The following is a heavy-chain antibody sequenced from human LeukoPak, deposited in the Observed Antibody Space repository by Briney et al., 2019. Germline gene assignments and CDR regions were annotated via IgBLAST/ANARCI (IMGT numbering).Heavy chain of an antibody. CDR1: GFSLSTSRVG. CDR3: AHGTYYDFWSGYPPLDY. J-gene: IGHJ4*02. Sequence: SGPTLVNPTQTLTLTCTFSGFSLSTSRVGVGWIRQPPGKALEWLALIYWSDNKRYNPSLKSRLTITKDTSKNQVVLTMTNMDPVDSATYYCAHGTYYDFWSGYPPLDYWGQGTLVTVSS. V-gene: IGHV2-5*01. D-gene: IGHD3-3*01. CDR2: IYWSDNK.